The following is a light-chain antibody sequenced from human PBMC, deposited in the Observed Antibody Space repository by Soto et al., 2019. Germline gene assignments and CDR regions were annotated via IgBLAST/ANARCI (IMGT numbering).Light chain of an antibody. CDR3: CSYAGSSTFDVV. V-gene: IGLV2-23*03. CDR2: EGS. J-gene: IGLJ2*01. Sequence: QSALTQPASVSGSPVQSITISCTGTSSDGGSYNLVSWYQQHPGKAPKLMIYEGSKRPSGVSNRFSGSKSGNTASLTISGLQAEVEVDYYCCSYAGSSTFDVVFGGGTKLTVL. CDR1: SSDGGSYNL.